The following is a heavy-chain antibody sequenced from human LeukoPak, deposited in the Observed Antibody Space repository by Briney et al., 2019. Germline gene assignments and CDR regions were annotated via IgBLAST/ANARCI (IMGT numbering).Heavy chain of an antibody. CDR2: ISGSRNCP. CDR1: RCSFSSHS. Sequence: GGSLRLSCTPSRCSFSSHSMTWVRQAPGTGLEWVADISGSRNCPNYADSVKGRFTISRNNSHDKLYFQLETLLAEDTAVYYCSKDQREVACTCFDNWGQGALVTVSS. D-gene: IGHD6-19*01. CDR3: SKDQREVACTCFDN. V-gene: IGHV3-23*01. J-gene: IGHJ4*02.